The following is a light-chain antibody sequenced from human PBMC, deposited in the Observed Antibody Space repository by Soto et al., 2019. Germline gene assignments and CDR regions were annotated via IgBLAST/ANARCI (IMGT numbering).Light chain of an antibody. CDR1: SSNIGAGYD. CDR3: QSYDSSLSGSV. J-gene: IGLJ2*01. V-gene: IGLV1-40*01. Sequence: QSVLTQPPSVSGAPGQRVTISCTGSSSNIGAGYDVHWYQQLPGTAPKLLIYGNSNRPSGVPDRFSGSKSGTSASLAITGLQAEYGADYYCQSYDSSLSGSVFGGGTQLTVL. CDR2: GNS.